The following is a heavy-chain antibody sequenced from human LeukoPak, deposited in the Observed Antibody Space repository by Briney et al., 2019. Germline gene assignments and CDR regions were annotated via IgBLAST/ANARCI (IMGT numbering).Heavy chain of an antibody. V-gene: IGHV1-18*01. CDR3: ARDYLVSWFDP. CDR1: GYTFTSYG. CDR2: ISAYNGNT. J-gene: IGHJ5*02. D-gene: IGHD2-8*01. Sequence: ASVKVSCKASGYTFTSYGISWVRQAPGQGLEWMGWISAYNGNTNYAQKLQGRVTMTTDTSTSTAYRELRSRRSEDTAVYYCARDYLVSWFDPWGQGTLVTVSS.